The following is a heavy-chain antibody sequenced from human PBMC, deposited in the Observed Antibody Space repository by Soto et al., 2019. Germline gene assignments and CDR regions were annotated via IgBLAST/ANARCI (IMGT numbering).Heavy chain of an antibody. CDR3: ASITHNDYPLF. V-gene: IGHV3-48*02. J-gene: IGHJ4*02. CDR2: ISSSSTI. Sequence: GSLRLSCAASGFTFSTYSMNWVRQAPGKGLEWVSYISSSSTIYYADSVKGRFTISRDNAKNSLYLQMNSLRDEDTAIYYCASITHNDYPLFWGQGTLVTVSS. D-gene: IGHD4-17*01. CDR1: GFTFSTYS.